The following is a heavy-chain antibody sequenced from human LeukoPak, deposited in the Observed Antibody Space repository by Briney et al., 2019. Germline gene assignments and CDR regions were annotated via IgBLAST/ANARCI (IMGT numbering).Heavy chain of an antibody. CDR1: GYTFTSYG. CDR2: ISPYNGNT. D-gene: IGHD1-7*01. Sequence: ASVKVSCKASGYTFTSYGISWVRQAPGQGLEWMGWISPYNGNTNYAPKLQGRLTMTTDTSTSTAYMELRSLRSDDTAVYYCARDRYRTFDYWGQGTLVTVSS. V-gene: IGHV1-18*01. J-gene: IGHJ4*02. CDR3: ARDRYRTFDY.